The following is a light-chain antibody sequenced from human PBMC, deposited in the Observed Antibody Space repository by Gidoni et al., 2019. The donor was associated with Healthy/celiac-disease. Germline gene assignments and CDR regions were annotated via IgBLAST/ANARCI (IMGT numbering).Light chain of an antibody. Sequence: DIQLTHTQSSLYASLGDRVTITCQASQDISNYLNWYQQKPGKAPKLLIYDASNLETGVPSRFSGSGSGTDFTFTISSLQPEDIATYYCQQYDNLPLTFGGGTKVEIK. V-gene: IGKV1-33*01. J-gene: IGKJ4*01. CDR3: QQYDNLPLT. CDR2: DAS. CDR1: QDISNY.